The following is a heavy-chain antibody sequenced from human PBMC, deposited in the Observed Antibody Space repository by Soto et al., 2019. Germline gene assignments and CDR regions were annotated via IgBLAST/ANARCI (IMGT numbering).Heavy chain of an antibody. Sequence: GASVKVSCKASGYTFTSYDINLVRQATGQGLEWMGWMNPNSGNTDYAQKFQGRVTMTRNTSISTVYMELSSLRSDDTAVYYCARVVRGVNGYSYYYDMDVWG. V-gene: IGHV1-8*01. CDR3: ARVVRGVNGYSYYYDMDV. CDR2: MNPNSGNT. J-gene: IGHJ6*02. CDR1: GYTFTSYD. D-gene: IGHD3-10*01.